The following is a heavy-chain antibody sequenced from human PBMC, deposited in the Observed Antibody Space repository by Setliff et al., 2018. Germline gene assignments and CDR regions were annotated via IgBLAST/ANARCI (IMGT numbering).Heavy chain of an antibody. J-gene: IGHJ4*02. D-gene: IGHD2-15*01. CDR2: INHRGST. V-gene: IGHV4-34*01. Sequence: PSETLSLTCAAYGGTFSDYHWTWIRQSPEKGLEWIGEINHRGSTNYNPSLKSRVTISVDTSKNQFSLKLSSVTAADTAVYYCARMHIVVVVAARKDSGPFDYWGQGTLVTVSS. CDR3: ARMHIVVVVAARKDSGPFDY. CDR1: GGTFSDYH.